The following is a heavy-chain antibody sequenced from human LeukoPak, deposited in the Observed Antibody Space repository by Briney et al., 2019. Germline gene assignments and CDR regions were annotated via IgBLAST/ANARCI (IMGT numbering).Heavy chain of an antibody. CDR3: ARAAAAGPNDY. Sequence: PGGSLRLSCAASGFTVSSNYMSWVRQAPGKGLEWVSVIYSGGSTYYADSVKGRFTISRDNSKNTLYLRMNSLRAEDTAVYYCARAAAAGPNDYWGQGTLVTVSS. V-gene: IGHV3-66*02. J-gene: IGHJ4*02. D-gene: IGHD6-13*01. CDR2: IYSGGST. CDR1: GFTVSSNY.